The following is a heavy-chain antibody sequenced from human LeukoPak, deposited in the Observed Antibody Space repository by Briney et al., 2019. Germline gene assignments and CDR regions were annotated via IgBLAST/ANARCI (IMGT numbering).Heavy chain of an antibody. CDR1: GFTFSSYG. D-gene: IGHD2-8*01. Sequence: GGSLRLSCAASGFTFSSYGMHWVRQAPGKGLEWVAVISYDGSNKYYADSVKGRFTISRDNSKNTLYLQMNSLRAEDTAVYYCAKGAPNGVFGYWGQGTLVTVSS. J-gene: IGHJ4*02. CDR3: AKGAPNGVFGY. V-gene: IGHV3-30*18. CDR2: ISYDGSNK.